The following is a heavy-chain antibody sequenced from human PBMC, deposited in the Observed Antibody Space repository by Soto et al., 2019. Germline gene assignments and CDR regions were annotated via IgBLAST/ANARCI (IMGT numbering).Heavy chain of an antibody. D-gene: IGHD3-16*01. V-gene: IGHV6-1*01. CDR1: GDSVSSSSGA. Sequence: PSQTLSLTCVVSGDSVSSSSGAWIWIRQSPSRGLEWLGRTYYRSQFYHDYAISVRGRVSINPDTTRNQFSLQLNSVTPEDTAVYYCARDEGAYGYWGQGTLVTVSS. J-gene: IGHJ4*02. CDR3: ARDEGAYGY. CDR2: TYYRSQFYH.